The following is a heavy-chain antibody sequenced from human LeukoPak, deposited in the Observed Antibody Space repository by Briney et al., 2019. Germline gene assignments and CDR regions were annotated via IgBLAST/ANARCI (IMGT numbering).Heavy chain of an antibody. CDR1: GYTLTELS. V-gene: IGHV1-24*01. CDR2: FDPEDGET. D-gene: IGHD3-22*01. Sequence: ASVKVSCKVSGYTLTELSMHWVRQAPGKGLEWMGGFDPEDGETVYAQKFQGRVTMTEDTSTDTAYTELSSLRSEDTAVYYCATVQSSGYYYDSSGISGAFDIWGQGTMVTVSS. CDR3: ATVQSSGYYYDSSGISGAFDI. J-gene: IGHJ3*02.